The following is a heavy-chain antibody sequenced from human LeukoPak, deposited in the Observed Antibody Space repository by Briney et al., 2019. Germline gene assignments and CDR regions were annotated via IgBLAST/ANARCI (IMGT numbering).Heavy chain of an antibody. V-gene: IGHV3-48*03. CDR1: GFTFSNYE. D-gene: IGHD1-26*01. J-gene: IGHJ4*02. CDR2: ITTTGDRI. CDR3: ARVCESGSYYGGTNLDY. Sequence: PGGSLRLSCEASGFTFSNYEMNWVRQAPGKGLEWISYITTTGDRIQYADSVKGRFTISRDNAKNSLYLQMNSLRAEDTAVYYCARVCESGSYYGGTNLDYWGQGTLVTVSS.